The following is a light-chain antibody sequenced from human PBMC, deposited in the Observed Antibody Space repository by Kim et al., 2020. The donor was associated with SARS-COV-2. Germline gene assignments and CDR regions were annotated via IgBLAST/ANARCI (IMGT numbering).Light chain of an antibody. J-gene: IGKJ2*01. CDR1: QSITSSY. Sequence: SPGERATLSCRASQSITSSYLAWFQQKPGQAPRLLIYGASSRATGIPDRFSGSGSETDFTLTISRLEPEDLAVYYCQHYGSPPQTFGQGTKLEI. CDR2: GAS. V-gene: IGKV3-20*01. CDR3: QHYGSPPQT.